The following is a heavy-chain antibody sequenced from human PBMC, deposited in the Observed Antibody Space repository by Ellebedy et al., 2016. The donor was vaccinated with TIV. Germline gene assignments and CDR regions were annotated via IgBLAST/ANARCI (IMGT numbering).Heavy chain of an antibody. Sequence: GESLKISCAASGFTFSRYWMHWVRQAPGKGLVWVSRIKSDGTGISYADSVKGRFTISRDNAKNTLYLQMNSLRAEDTAVYYCARDPDTGAGWHFDLWGRGTLVTVSS. J-gene: IGHJ2*01. CDR1: GFTFSRYW. D-gene: IGHD1-14*01. CDR3: ARDPDTGAGWHFDL. V-gene: IGHV3-74*01. CDR2: IKSDGTGI.